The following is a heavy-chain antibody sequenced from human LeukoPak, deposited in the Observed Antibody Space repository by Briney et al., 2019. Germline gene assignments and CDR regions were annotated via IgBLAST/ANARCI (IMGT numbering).Heavy chain of an antibody. CDR2: ICTSGST. D-gene: IGHD3-16*01. J-gene: IGHJ4*02. CDR3: ARAGEARGEYYFDY. V-gene: IGHV4-4*09. CDR1: GGSISSYY. Sequence: SETLSLTCTVSGGSISSYYWSWIRQPPGKGLEWIGYICTSGSTNYSPFLKSRVTISVDTSKNQFSLKLSSVTAADTAVYYCARAGEARGEYYFDYWGQGTLSPSPQ.